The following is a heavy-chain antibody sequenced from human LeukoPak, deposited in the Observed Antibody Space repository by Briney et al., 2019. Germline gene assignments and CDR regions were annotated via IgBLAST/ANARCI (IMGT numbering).Heavy chain of an antibody. V-gene: IGHV1-69*06. D-gene: IGHD6-6*01. CDR3: AREEQLNAFDY. CDR1: GGTFSSYA. J-gene: IGHJ4*02. CDR2: IIPIFGTA. Sequence: SVKVSCKASGGTFSSYAISWVRQAPGQGLEWMGRIIPIFGTANYAQKFQGRVTITADKSTSTACMELSSLRSEDTAVYYCAREEQLNAFDYWGQGTLVTVSS.